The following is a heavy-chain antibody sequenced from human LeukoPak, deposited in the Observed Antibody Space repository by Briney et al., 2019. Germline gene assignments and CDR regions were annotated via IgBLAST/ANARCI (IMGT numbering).Heavy chain of an antibody. D-gene: IGHD2-15*01. V-gene: IGHV1-2*02. CDR2: INPNSGFT. CDR1: GYTFTDYY. Sequence: GASVKVSCKASGYTFTDYYMHWVRQAPGQGLEWMGWINPNSGFTNYAQKFQGRVTMTRDTSISTAYMELSRLRSDDTAVYYCARASNTLYGGQFFDSWGQGTLVAVSS. CDR3: ARASNTLYGGQFFDS. J-gene: IGHJ4*02.